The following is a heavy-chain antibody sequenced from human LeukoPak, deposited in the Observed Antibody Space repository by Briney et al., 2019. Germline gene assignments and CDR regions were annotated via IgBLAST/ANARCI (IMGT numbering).Heavy chain of an antibody. CDR1: GFTFSSYG. CDR2: IWYDGSNK. J-gene: IGHJ6*02. CDR3: ARDVPATGYGMDV. V-gene: IGHV3-33*01. Sequence: GRSLRLSCAASGFTFSSYGMHWVRQAPGKGLEWVAVIWYDGSNKYYADSVKGRFTISRDNSKNTLYLQMNSLRAEDTAVYYCARDVPATGYGMDVWGQGTTVTVSS. D-gene: IGHD2-2*01.